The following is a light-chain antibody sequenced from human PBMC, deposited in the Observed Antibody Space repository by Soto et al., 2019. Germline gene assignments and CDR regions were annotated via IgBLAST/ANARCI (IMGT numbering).Light chain of an antibody. V-gene: IGLV2-14*01. Sequence: QSALTQPASVSGSPGQSITISCTGTRSDVGGYNYVSWYQQRPGKAPKLLIYEVSDRPPGVSDRFSGSKSDNTASLTISRLQSEDEADYYCNSYTAFNTRVFGTGTKVTVL. J-gene: IGLJ1*01. CDR1: RSDVGGYNY. CDR3: NSYTAFNTRV. CDR2: EVS.